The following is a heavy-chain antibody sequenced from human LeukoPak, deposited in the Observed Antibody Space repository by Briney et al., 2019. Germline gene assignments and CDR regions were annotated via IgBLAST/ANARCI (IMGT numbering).Heavy chain of an antibody. CDR1: GYSISSGYY. Sequence: SETLSLTCTVSGYSISSGYYWGWIRQPPGKGLEWIGSIYHSGRTFYNPSLKSRVTISVDTSKNQFSLKLSSVTAVDTAVYYCARTYDSSGYAFDIWGQGTMVTVSS. CDR2: IYHSGRT. V-gene: IGHV4-38-2*02. D-gene: IGHD3-22*01. J-gene: IGHJ3*02. CDR3: ARTYDSSGYAFDI.